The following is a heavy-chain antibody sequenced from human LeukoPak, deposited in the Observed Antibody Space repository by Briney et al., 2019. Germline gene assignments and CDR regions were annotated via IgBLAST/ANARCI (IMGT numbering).Heavy chain of an antibody. D-gene: IGHD2-8*01. CDR1: GFIFNDYA. J-gene: IGHJ3*02. CDR3: AKPRVLSPGVFDM. V-gene: IGHV3-9*01. Sequence: GGSLRLSCAASGFIFNDYAMHWVRQAPGKGLEWVSGIGWNSGNIAYGDSVKGRFIISRDNAKNSLYLQMNRLRPEDTALYYCAKPRVLSPGVFDMWGQGTMVTVSS. CDR2: IGWNSGNI.